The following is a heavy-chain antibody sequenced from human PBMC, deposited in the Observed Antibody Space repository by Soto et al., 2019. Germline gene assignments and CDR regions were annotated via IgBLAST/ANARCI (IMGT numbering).Heavy chain of an antibody. J-gene: IGHJ6*02. Sequence: EVQLVESGGGLVKPGGSLRLSCAASGFTFSSYSMNWVRQAPGKGLEWVSSISSSSSYIYYADSVKARFTISRDNAKDSRYLKKNSLRADETAVYYCGRVVDYYDPYYYYGLDVWGQGTTVTVSS. D-gene: IGHD3-22*01. V-gene: IGHV3-21*01. CDR1: GFTFSSYS. CDR3: GRVVDYYDPYYYYGLDV. CDR2: ISSSSSYI.